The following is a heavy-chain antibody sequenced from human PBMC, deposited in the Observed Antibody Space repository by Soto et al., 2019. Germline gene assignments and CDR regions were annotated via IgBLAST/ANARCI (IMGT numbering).Heavy chain of an antibody. CDR1: GGSISSSNW. V-gene: IGHV4-4*02. J-gene: IGHJ4*02. CDR2: IYHSGST. Sequence: PSETLSLTCAVSGGSISSSNWWSWVRQPPGKGLEWIGEIYHSGSTNYNPSLKSRVTISVDKSKNQFSLKLSSVTAADTAVYYCARVRSIQLWLWDYYDYWLQGTLVTVSS. D-gene: IGHD5-18*01. CDR3: ARVRSIQLWLWDYYDY.